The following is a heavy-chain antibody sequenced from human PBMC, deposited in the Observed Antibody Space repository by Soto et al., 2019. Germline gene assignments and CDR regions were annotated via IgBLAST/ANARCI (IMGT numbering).Heavy chain of an antibody. CDR1: GGSISSSSYY. Sequence: PSETLSLTCTVSGGSISSSSYYWGWIRQPPGKGLEWIGSIYYSGSTNYNPSLKSRVTISVDTSKNQFSLKLSSVTAADTAVYYCARGSGYSYGYIPYYYYGMDVWGQGTTVTVSS. CDR2: IYYSGST. D-gene: IGHD5-18*01. CDR3: ARGSGYSYGYIPYYYYGMDV. J-gene: IGHJ6*02. V-gene: IGHV4-39*01.